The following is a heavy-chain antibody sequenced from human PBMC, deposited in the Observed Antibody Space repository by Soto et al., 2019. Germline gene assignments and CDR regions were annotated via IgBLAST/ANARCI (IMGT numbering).Heavy chain of an antibody. CDR2: ISGDGIST. J-gene: IGHJ4*02. CDR3: ATFWSVANFDY. CDR1: EFTFSSYW. Sequence: DVQLVESGGGLVQPGGSLRLSCAASEFTFSSYWMHWVRQVPGKELVWVSRISGDGISTTYADSVKGRFTTSRDNAKNTLYLQMNSLRAEDTAVYYCATFWSVANFDYWGQGALVTVSS. D-gene: IGHD3-3*01. V-gene: IGHV3-74*01.